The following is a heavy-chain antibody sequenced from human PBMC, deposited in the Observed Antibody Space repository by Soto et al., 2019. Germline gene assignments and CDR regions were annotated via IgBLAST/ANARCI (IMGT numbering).Heavy chain of an antibody. J-gene: IGHJ6*02. CDR3: AKENAPYDFWSGYYYYYYYGMDV. CDR1: GFTFSSYA. Sequence: GGSLRLSCAASGFTFSSYAMIWVRQAPGKGLEWVSAISGSGGSTYYADSVKGRFTISRDNSKNTLYLQMNSLRAEDTAVYYCAKENAPYDFWSGYYYYYYYGMDVWGQGTTVTVSS. CDR2: ISGSGGST. D-gene: IGHD3-3*01. V-gene: IGHV3-23*01.